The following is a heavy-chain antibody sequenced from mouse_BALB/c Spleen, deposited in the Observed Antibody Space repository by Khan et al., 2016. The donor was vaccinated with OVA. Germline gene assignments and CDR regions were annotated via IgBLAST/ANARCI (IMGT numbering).Heavy chain of an antibody. CDR2: IVPGSGST. CDR1: GYTFTSYC. J-gene: IGHJ4*01. V-gene: IGHV1S41*01. Sequence: DLVRPGASVKLSCKASGYTFTSYCINWVKQRPGQGLEWIGRIVPGSGSTHYNEMFKGKATLTVDPSSSPAYIPLRSLSYEDSAVFFCARENYCDRTCYAIVYWGQGTSVTVSS. D-gene: IGHD1-1*01. CDR3: ARENYCDRTCYAIVY.